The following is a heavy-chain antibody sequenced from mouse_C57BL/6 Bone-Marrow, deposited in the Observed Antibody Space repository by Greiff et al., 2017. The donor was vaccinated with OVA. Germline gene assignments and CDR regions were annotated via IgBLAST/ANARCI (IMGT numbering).Heavy chain of an antibody. CDR2: IYPGDGDI. V-gene: IGHV1-80*01. CDR3: ARGAY. J-gene: IGHJ2*01. Sequence: VKLLESGAELVKPGASVKISCKASGYAFSNYGMNWVKQRPGKGLEWIGQIYPGDGDINYNGKFKGKATLTADKSSSTAYMQFSSLTSEDSAVYFCARGAYWGQGTTLTVSS. CDR1: GYAFSNYG.